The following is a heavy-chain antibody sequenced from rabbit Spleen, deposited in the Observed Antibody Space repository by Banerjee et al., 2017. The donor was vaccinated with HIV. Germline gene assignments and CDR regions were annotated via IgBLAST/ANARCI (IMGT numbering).Heavy chain of an antibody. J-gene: IGHJ6*01. Sequence: QEQLVESGGGQVQPGGSLKLSCTASGFSFSDRDVMCWVRQAPGKGLESIACINASTGKPVYATWASGRFTISRTSSTTVTLRMTSLTAADRATYFCAGGVDDDRLILWGQGTLVTVS. D-gene: IGHD2-1*01. CDR3: AGGVDDDRLIL. CDR1: GFSFSDRDV. V-gene: IGHV1S45*01. CDR2: INASTGKP.